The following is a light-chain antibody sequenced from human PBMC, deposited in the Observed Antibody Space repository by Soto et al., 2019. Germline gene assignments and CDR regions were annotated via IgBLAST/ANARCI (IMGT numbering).Light chain of an antibody. CDR2: QIS. CDR1: HSLVYSDGNTY. J-gene: IGKJ5*01. V-gene: IGKV2-30*01. CDR3: RQGTLWPPIT. Sequence: DVVLTQSPLSLPVTLGQPASISCRSSHSLVYSDGNTYLNWFHQRPGQSPRRLINQISNRDSGVPDRFSGSGSGTDFTLKISRVEAEDVGVYYCRQGTLWPPITFGQGTRLEIK.